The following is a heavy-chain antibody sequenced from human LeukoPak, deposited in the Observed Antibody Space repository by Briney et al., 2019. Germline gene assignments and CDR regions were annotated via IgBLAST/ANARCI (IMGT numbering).Heavy chain of an antibody. D-gene: IGHD4-11*01. V-gene: IGHV4-59*01. Sequence: PSETLSLTCGVSGGSMTSYYWTWIRQPPGKGLEWIGYIYYSGSINYNPSLKSRLTISVDTSKNQFSLKLSSVTAADTAVYYCARLRGNYFPDYWGQGTLVTVSS. CDR1: GGSMTSYY. CDR2: IYYSGSI. CDR3: ARLRGNYFPDY. J-gene: IGHJ4*02.